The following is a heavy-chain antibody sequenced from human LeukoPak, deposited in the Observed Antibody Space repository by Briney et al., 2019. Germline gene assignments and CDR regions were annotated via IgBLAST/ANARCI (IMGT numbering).Heavy chain of an antibody. CDR1: GSTFSSYG. CDR2: ISYDGSNK. CDR3: AKRNRRTIAVDYFDY. D-gene: IGHD6-19*01. Sequence: GGSLRLSCAASGSTFSSYGMHWVRQAPGKGLEWVAVISYDGSNKYYADSVKGRFTISRDNSKNTLYLQMNSLRAEDTAVYYCAKRNRRTIAVDYFDYWGQGTLVTVSS. J-gene: IGHJ4*02. V-gene: IGHV3-30*18.